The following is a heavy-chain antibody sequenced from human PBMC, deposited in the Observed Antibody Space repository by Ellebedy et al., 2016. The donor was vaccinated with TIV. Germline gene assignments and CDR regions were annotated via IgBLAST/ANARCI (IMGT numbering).Heavy chain of an antibody. V-gene: IGHV1-69*13. CDR3: ARGKSGGGYDPRTAFDI. J-gene: IGHJ3*02. CDR2: IIPIFGTA. CDR1: GGTFSSYA. Sequence: SVKVSXXASGGTFSSYAISWVRQAPGQGLEWMGGIIPIFGTANYAQKFQGRVTITADESTSTAYMELSSLRSEDTAVYYCARGKSGGGYDPRTAFDIWGQGTMVTVSS. D-gene: IGHD5-12*01.